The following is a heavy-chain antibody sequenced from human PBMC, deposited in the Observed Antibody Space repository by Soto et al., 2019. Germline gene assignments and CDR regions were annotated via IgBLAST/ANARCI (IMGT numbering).Heavy chain of an antibody. V-gene: IGHV4-39*01. D-gene: IGHD1-1*01. CDR3: ARGIRSGSMGYFDY. CDR2: FFYSGST. J-gene: IGHJ4*02. CDR1: GGSISSSSYY. Sequence: QLQLQESGPGLVKPSETLSLTCTVSGGSISSSSYYWGWIRHPPGRGLEWIGRFFYSGSTNYNPSLRSRVTKSIDTPQNQFSLKLSSVTAADTAVYYCARGIRSGSMGYFDYWGQGTLVTFSS.